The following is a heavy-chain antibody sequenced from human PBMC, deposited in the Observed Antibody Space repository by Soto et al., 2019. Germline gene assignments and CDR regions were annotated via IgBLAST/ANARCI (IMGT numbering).Heavy chain of an antibody. J-gene: IGHJ6*02. V-gene: IGHV4-38-2*02. Sequence: PSETLSLTCAVSGYSISSGYYWGWIRQPPGKVLEWIGSIYHSGSTYYNPSLKSRVTISADTSKNQVSLKLTSVTAADKAPYCCWREANSAPIMGDDYYGMDVWGQGTTVTVSS. CDR2: IYHSGST. CDR1: GYSISSGYY. D-gene: IGHD2-2*01. CDR3: WREANSAPIMGDDYYGMDV.